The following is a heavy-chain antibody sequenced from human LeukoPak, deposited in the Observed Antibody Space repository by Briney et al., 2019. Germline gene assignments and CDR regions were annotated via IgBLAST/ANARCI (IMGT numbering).Heavy chain of an antibody. CDR1: GFTFSSYA. J-gene: IGHJ6*02. D-gene: IGHD2-15*01. Sequence: PGRSLRLSCAASGFTFSSYAMHWVRQAPGKGLEWVAVISYDGSNKYYADSVKGRFTISRDNSKNTLYLQMNSLRAEDTAVYYCIVVVVVSHGMDVWGQGTTVTVSS. V-gene: IGHV3-30-3*01. CDR2: ISYDGSNK. CDR3: IVVVVVSHGMDV.